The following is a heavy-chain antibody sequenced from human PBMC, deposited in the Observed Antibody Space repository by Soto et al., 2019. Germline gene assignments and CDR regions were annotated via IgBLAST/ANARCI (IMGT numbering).Heavy chain of an antibody. J-gene: IGHJ4*02. CDR3: AAGDSSDTGDY. Sequence: QVQLVQSGAEVKKPGSSVKVSCKASGATLSTHGISWVRQAPGQGLEWMGGTIPIIGTTDYAEKFQGRVKITADESTTTSYMELSSLRPDHTAVYYCAAGDSSDTGDYWGQGTLVTVSS. CDR2: TIPIIGTT. V-gene: IGHV1-69*01. CDR1: GATLSTHG. D-gene: IGHD5-18*01.